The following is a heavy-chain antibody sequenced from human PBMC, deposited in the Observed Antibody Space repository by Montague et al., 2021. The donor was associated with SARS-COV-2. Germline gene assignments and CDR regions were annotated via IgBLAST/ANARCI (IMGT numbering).Heavy chain of an antibody. D-gene: IGHD3-9*01. J-gene: IGHJ4*02. CDR2: IHRDSSSI. CDR3: ASAESDWSSLWFDF. V-gene: IGHV3-48*04. CDR1: GFTFSRHS. Sequence: SLRLSCAASGFTFSRHSMNWVRQAPGKGLEWISYIHRDSSSILYADSVKGRFTISREDGKNSLFLQMNSLRADDTAVYYCASAESDWSSLWFDFWGQGTLVTVSS.